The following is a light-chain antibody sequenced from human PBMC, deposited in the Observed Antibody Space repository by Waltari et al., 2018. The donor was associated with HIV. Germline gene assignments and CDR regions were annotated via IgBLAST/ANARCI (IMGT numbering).Light chain of an antibody. CDR2: RNN. CDR1: SSNIGSHS. V-gene: IGLV1-47*01. J-gene: IGLJ1*01. CDR3: AAWDDSLSGYV. Sequence: QSVLTQPPSASGTPGQRVTISCSGSSSNIGSHSVYWYQQLPGTAPKLRIYRNNQRPSGVPDRFSGSKSGTSASLAISGLRSEDEADYYCAAWDDSLSGYVFGTGTKVTVL.